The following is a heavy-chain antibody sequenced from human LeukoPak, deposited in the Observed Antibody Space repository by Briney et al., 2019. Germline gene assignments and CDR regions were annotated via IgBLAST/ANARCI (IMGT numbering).Heavy chain of an antibody. J-gene: IGHJ4*02. Sequence: KGQEWIGYIYYSGTTNYNPSLKSRLTISVDSSKNQFSLQLSSVTAADTAVYYCARTSDSGRYVWRFYFDYWGQGTLVTVSS. V-gene: IGHV4-59*01. CDR2: IYYSGTT. D-gene: IGHD3-22*01. CDR3: ARTSDSGRYVWRFYFDY.